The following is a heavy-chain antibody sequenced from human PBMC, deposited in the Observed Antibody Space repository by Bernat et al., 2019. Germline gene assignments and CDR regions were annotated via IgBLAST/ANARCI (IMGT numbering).Heavy chain of an antibody. CDR1: VDSVSSNSAA. D-gene: IGHD3-10*01. J-gene: IGHJ4*02. CDR2: TYYRSKWYN. Sequence: QVQLQQPGPGLVKPSQTLSLTCAISVDSVSSNSAAWNWIRQSPSRGLEWLGRTYYRSKWYNDYAVSVKSRITINPDTSKNQFSLQLNSVTPEDTAVYYCARVSTMVRGVAEGFDYWGQGTLVTVSS. CDR3: ARVSTMVRGVAEGFDY. V-gene: IGHV6-1*01.